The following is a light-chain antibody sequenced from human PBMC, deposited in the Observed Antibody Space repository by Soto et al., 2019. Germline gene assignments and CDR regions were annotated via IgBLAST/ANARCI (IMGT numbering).Light chain of an antibody. V-gene: IGKV3-11*01. J-gene: IGKJ5*01. CDR3: QQRSDSFT. CDR2: DAT. Sequence: EIVLTQSPGTLSLSPGERATLSCWASHSVNTHLAWFQKRPGQTPRLLYDDATSEAGGPPTSFSGRGSGADFPPTISSQEHDDFAVYCCQQRSDSFTFGQGTRLEIK. CDR1: HSVNTH.